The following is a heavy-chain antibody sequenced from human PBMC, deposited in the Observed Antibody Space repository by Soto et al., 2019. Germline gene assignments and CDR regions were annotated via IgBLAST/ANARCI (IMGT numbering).Heavy chain of an antibody. CDR1: GFTFSSYA. Sequence: PGGSLRLSCAASGFTFSSYAMHWVRQAPGKGLEWVAVISYDGSNKYYADSVKGRFTISRDNSKNTLYLQMNSLRAEDTAVYYCAREPARNAFDIWGQGTMVTVSS. J-gene: IGHJ3*02. V-gene: IGHV3-30-3*01. CDR2: ISYDGSNK. CDR3: AREPARNAFDI.